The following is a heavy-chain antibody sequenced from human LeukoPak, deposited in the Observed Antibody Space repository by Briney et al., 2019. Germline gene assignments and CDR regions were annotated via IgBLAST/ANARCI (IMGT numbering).Heavy chain of an antibody. CDR2: TYSTST. D-gene: IGHD2-2*01. Sequence: SETLSLTCTVSGDSVSSSPYYWGWIRQPPGRGLEWIGNTYSTSTLYNASLRSRVAITEDASKNQFSLKLSSVTAADTAVYYCARRGDCSSTSCRWFDPWGQGTLVTVSS. CDR3: ARRGDCSSTSCRWFDP. J-gene: IGHJ5*02. CDR1: GDSVSSSPYY. V-gene: IGHV4-61*05.